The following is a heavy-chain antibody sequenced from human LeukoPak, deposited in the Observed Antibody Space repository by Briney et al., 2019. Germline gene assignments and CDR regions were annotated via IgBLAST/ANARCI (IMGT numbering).Heavy chain of an antibody. CDR3: ARSRVTMIVVFDY. CDR2: ISYDGSNK. J-gene: IGHJ4*02. V-gene: IGHV3-30-3*01. CDR1: GFTFSSYA. D-gene: IGHD3-22*01. Sequence: GRSLRLSCAASGFTFSSYAMHWVRQAPGKGLEWVAVISYDGSNKYYADSVKGRFTIPRDNSKNTLYLQMNSLRAEDTAVYYCARSRVTMIVVFDYWGQGTLVTVSS.